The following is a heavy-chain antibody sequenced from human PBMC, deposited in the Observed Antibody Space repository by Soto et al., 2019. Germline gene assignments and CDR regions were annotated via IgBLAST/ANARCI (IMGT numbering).Heavy chain of an antibody. J-gene: IGHJ4*02. CDR3: ARDSVDSAMFPGLDY. D-gene: IGHD5-18*01. Sequence: QVQLVQSGAEVKKPGSSVKVSCKASGGTITTYTISWVRQAPGQGLEWMGRFNPILAVTNYAQKFQGRLTFTADISTSTAYMELSSLRSDDTAVYYCARDSVDSAMFPGLDYWGQGSLVTVS. V-gene: IGHV1-69*08. CDR2: FNPILAVT. CDR1: GGTITTYT.